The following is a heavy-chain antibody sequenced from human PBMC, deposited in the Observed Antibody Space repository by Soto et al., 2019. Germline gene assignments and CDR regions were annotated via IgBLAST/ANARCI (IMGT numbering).Heavy chain of an antibody. CDR1: GFTFSSDA. V-gene: IGHV3-23*01. D-gene: IGHD6-19*01. CDR2: ISGSGGST. CDR3: AKSPYSSCWYHPY. Sequence: EVQLLESGGGLVQPGGSLRLSCAASGFTFSSDAMSWVRQAPGKGLEWVSAISGSGGSTYYADSVKGRFTISRDNSKNTLYLQMNSLRAEDTAVYYCAKSPYSSCWYHPYCGQGTLLTVSS. J-gene: IGHJ4*02.